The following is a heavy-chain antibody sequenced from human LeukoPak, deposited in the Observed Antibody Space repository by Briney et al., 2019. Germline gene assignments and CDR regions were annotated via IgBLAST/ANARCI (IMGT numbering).Heavy chain of an antibody. V-gene: IGHV4-59*11. J-gene: IGHJ4*02. CDR2: IYYSGST. D-gene: IGHD4-17*01. Sequence: SETLSLTCTVSGVSISSHYWSWIRQPPGKGLEWIGYIYYSGSTNYNPSLKSRVTISVDTSKNQFSLKLSSVTAADTAVYYCARDSEVTRFDYWGQGTLVTVSS. CDR1: GVSISSHY. CDR3: ARDSEVTRFDY.